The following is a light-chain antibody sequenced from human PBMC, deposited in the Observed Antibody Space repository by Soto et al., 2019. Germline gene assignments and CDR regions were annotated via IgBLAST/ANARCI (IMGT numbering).Light chain of an antibody. J-gene: IGLJ3*02. Sequence: QSVLTQPPSASGTPGQRVTISCSGSSSNIGNNYVCWYQQFPGTAPKLLIYSDNLRPSGVPDRFSGSKSGTSASLAISGLRSEDEADYYCGAWDDGLGAVVLGGGTKLTVL. V-gene: IGLV1-47*02. CDR3: GAWDDGLGAVV. CDR1: SSNIGNNY. CDR2: SDN.